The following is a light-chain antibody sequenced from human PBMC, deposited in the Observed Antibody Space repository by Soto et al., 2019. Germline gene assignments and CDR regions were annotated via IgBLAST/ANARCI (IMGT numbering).Light chain of an antibody. J-gene: IGLJ2*01. CDR3: TSYTSSNTLL. CDR2: DVS. Sequence: QSALTQPASVSGSPGQSITISCTGTSSDVGGYKYVSWYQQHPGKAPRLMIYDVSSRPSGVSNRFSGSKSGNTASLTISGLQAEDEADYFCTSYTSSNTLLFGGGTKVTLL. V-gene: IGLV2-14*03. CDR1: SSDVGGYKY.